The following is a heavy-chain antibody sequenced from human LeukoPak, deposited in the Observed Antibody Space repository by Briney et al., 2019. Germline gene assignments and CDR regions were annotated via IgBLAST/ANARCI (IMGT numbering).Heavy chain of an antibody. D-gene: IGHD4-17*01. CDR2: ISPRSTTI. Sequence: GGSLRLSCAASGFTFNDHYMIWIRQAPGRGLEGVSYISPRSTTIYYADSVKGRFAISRDNAKNSLYLQMNSLGAEDTAVYYCAREAYGGYVDDFYYYYYMDVWGKGTTVSVSS. CDR3: AREAYGGYVDDFYYYYYMDV. CDR1: GFTFNDHY. J-gene: IGHJ6*03. V-gene: IGHV3-11*04.